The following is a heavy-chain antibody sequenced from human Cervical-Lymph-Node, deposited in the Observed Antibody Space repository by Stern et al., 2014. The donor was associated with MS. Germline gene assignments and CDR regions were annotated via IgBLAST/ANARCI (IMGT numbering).Heavy chain of an antibody. CDR1: GFTFTCCA. J-gene: IGHJ6*02. CDR2: ISHDGTST. Sequence: VQLVESGGALVHPGGSLRLSCAVSGFTFTCCAMCWVRQAPGRGPEWVSGISHDGTSTHYADSVKGRFTISRDSSQNMLYLQMNSLRVDDTAEYYCAKDVWDYAGMDVWGQGTTVTVSS. D-gene: IGHD5/OR15-5a*01. V-gene: IGHV3-23*04. CDR3: AKDVWDYAGMDV.